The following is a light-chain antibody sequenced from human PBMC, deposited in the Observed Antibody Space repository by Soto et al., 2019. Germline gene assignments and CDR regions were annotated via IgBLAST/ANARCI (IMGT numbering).Light chain of an antibody. CDR1: QTIRVS. CDR2: RAY. Sequence: DIQMTHSPTSLSASVVYSGNINSRASQTIRVSLNWYKKKPGKAPKLLIFRAYTLENGVPPRFSGGGSGTDFTLTINGLQPEDFAIYYCQQSYSHVIRFGQGTRLEIK. CDR3: QQSYSHVIR. J-gene: IGKJ5*01. V-gene: IGKV1-39*01.